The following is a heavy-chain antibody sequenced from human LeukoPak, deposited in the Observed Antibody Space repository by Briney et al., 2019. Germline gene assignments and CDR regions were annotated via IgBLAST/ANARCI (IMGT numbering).Heavy chain of an antibody. V-gene: IGHV3-23*01. D-gene: IGHD4-23*01. CDR3: ARCHLASVGLFHLFDY. J-gene: IGHJ4*02. CDR2: ISGSGGST. CDR1: GFTLSSFL. Sequence: GGSVPHLCAASGFTLSSFLKSCARRAPGKGLEWVSAISGSGGSTYYADSVKGRFTISRDDSKNTLYVQMNSLRAEDTAVYYCARCHLASVGLFHLFDYWGQGTLVTVSS.